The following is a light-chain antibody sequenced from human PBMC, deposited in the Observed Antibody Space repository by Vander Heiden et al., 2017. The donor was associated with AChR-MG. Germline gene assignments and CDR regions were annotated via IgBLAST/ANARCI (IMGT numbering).Light chain of an antibody. V-gene: IGKV3-15*01. CDR2: GAA. Sequence: EIVMTQSPATLSVSPGERATLSCRASQSVSSNLARYQQKPGQAPRLLIDGAATSATGIAARFSGSGSGTEFTLTISSLQSEDVAVYYCQQYNNWPPLLTFGGGTKVEIK. CDR1: QSVSSN. CDR3: QQYNNWPPLLT. J-gene: IGKJ4*01.